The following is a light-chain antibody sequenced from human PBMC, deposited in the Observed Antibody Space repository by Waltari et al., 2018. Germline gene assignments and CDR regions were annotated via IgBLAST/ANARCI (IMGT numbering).Light chain of an antibody. Sequence: QSALTQPTSVSGSPGQSITISCTGTSRDVGFYNYVSWSQQYPGKVHQLLIYDVSDRPPGVSRRFSGSKSGNTASLTISGLQADDEADYYCNSYTGSSAWVFGGGTKLTVL. J-gene: IGLJ3*02. CDR2: DVS. CDR1: SRDVGFYNY. CDR3: NSYTGSSAWV. V-gene: IGLV2-14*01.